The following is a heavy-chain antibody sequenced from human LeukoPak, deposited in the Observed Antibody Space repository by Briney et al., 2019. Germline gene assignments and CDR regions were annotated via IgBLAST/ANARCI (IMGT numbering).Heavy chain of an antibody. Sequence: GGSLRLSCAASGFTFSTYWMHWVRQAPGKGLVWVSLINTDGSRTSYADFVRGRFTISRDNAKNTLYLQVNSLRAEDTAVYYCVQFSEDYWGQGILVTVSS. V-gene: IGHV3-74*01. CDR3: VQFSEDY. D-gene: IGHD6-19*01. CDR2: INTDGSRT. J-gene: IGHJ4*02. CDR1: GFTFSTYW.